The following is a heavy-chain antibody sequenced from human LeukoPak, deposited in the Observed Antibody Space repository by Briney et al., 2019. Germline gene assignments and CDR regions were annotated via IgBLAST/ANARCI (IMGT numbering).Heavy chain of an antibody. Sequence: ASVKVSCKASGGTFSSYAISWVRQAPGQGLEWMGRIIPIFGTANYAQKFQGRVTITADKSTSTAYLELSSLRSEDTAVYYCARDPPPNKQGYWGQGTLVTVSS. CDR1: GGTFSSYA. V-gene: IGHV1-69*06. J-gene: IGHJ4*02. CDR2: IIPIFGTA. CDR3: ARDPPPNKQGY.